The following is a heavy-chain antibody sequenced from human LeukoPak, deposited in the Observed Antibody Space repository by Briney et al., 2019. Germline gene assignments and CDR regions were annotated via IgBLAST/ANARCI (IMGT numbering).Heavy chain of an antibody. J-gene: IGHJ4*02. V-gene: IGHV3-7*01. Sequence: PGGSLRLSCAGSGFTFSNYWMSWVRQAPGKGLEWVANIKQDGSEKYHVDSVKGRFTISRDNANNSLYLQMNSLRPEDTAVYYCARAGRYGSGTPHYWGQGTLVTVSS. D-gene: IGHD3-10*01. CDR3: ARAGRYGSGTPHY. CDR2: IKQDGSEK. CDR1: GFTFSNYW.